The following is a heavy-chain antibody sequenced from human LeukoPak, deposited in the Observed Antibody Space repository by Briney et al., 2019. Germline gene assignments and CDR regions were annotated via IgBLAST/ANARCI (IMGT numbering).Heavy chain of an antibody. CDR2: INAGNGNT. CDR1: GYTFTSYA. CDR3: ARDHYPYYYGSGTDPGTAVFC. Sequence: ASVKVSCKASGYTFTSYAMHWVRQAPGQRLEWMGWINAGNGNTKYSQRFQGRVTITRDTSASTAYMELSSLRSEDAAVYYCARDHYPYYYGSGTDPGTAVFCWGQGTLVTVSS. D-gene: IGHD3-10*01. J-gene: IGHJ4*02. V-gene: IGHV1-3*01.